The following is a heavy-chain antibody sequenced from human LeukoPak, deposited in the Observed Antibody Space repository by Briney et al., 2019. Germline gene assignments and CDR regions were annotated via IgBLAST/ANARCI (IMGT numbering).Heavy chain of an antibody. D-gene: IGHD2-15*01. Sequence: GGSLRLSCAASGFTFSSYGMHWVRQAPGKGLQWVSTISGRSSTTHYADSVKGRFTISRDNSKNTLYLQMNSLRAEDTAVYYCAKDVRSGDLVNLCLYFDYWGQGTLVTVSS. CDR2: ISGRSSTT. J-gene: IGHJ4*02. CDR3: AKDVRSGDLVNLCLYFDY. V-gene: IGHV3-23*01. CDR1: GFTFSSYG.